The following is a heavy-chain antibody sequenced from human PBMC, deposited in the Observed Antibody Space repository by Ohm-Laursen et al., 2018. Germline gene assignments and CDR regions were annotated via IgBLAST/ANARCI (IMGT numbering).Heavy chain of an antibody. J-gene: IGHJ4*02. D-gene: IGHD4-23*01. V-gene: IGHV4-31*03. CDR1: DGSISSGAYD. CDR2: IYYSGTT. CDR3: ARGSISGGNSIVFDC. Sequence: SQTLSLTCTVSDGSISSGAYDWSWIRQHPGKGLEWIGYIYYSGTTYYNPSLKSRVTISVDTSKNQFSLKLSSVTAADTAVYYCARGSISGGNSIVFDCWGQGTLVTVSS.